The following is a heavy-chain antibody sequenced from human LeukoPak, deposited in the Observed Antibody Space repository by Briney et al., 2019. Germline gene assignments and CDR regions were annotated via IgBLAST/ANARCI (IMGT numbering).Heavy chain of an antibody. V-gene: IGHV3-15*01. Sequence: PGWSLRLSCAASGFTFSNAWMSWVRHTPGKGLEWVGRIKSKTDGGTTDYAAPVKGRFTISRDDSKDMLYLQMNSLRGEDTAVYYCARDIGNSAHFHNWFDPWGQGTLVTVSS. CDR2: IKSKTDGGTT. J-gene: IGHJ5*02. CDR1: GFTFSNAW. CDR3: ARDIGNSAHFHNWFDP. D-gene: IGHD4-23*01.